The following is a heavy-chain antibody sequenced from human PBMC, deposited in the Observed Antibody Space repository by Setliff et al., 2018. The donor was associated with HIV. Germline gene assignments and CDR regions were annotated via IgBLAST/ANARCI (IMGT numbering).Heavy chain of an antibody. CDR1: GGSISSYY. D-gene: IGHD2-8*01. CDR2: IYSSGST. J-gene: IGHJ6*03. V-gene: IGHV4-4*07. Sequence: PSETLSLTCTVSGGSISSYYWSWIRQPAGKGLEWIGRIYSSGSTNYNPSLKSRVTISVDTSKNQFSLNVTSMTVADTAVYYCARWGHCTNGVCFPRNDNYYYYYMDVWGKGTTVTVSS. CDR3: ARWGHCTNGVCFPRNDNYYYYYMDV.